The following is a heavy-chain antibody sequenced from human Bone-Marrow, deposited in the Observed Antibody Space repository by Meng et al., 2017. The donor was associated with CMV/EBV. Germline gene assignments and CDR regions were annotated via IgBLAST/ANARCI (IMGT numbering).Heavy chain of an antibody. CDR2: ISDDGSNK. Sequence: GGSLRLSCAASGFTFSNSDMNWVRQAPGKGLEWVVVISDDGSNKQYAGSVKGRFTISRDNSKNTLHLQMSSLRVENTAVYFCARGTRHLVLSGYYYGMDVWGQGTAVTVSS. CDR3: ARGTRHLVLSGYYYGMDV. D-gene: IGHD6-6*01. CDR1: GFTFSNSD. J-gene: IGHJ6*02. V-gene: IGHV3-30*03.